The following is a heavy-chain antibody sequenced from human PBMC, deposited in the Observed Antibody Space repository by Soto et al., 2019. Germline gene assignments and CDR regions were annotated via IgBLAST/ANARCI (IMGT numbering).Heavy chain of an antibody. J-gene: IGHJ3*02. CDR1: GFSFSSYA. V-gene: IGHV3-23*01. CDR2: ISGSGGST. Sequence: EVQLLESGGGLVQPGGSLRLSCAASGFSFSSYAMSWVRQAPGKGLEWVSGISGSGGSTYYADSVKGRFTSSRDNSKNTVYLQMNSLRAEDTALHYCATGLNAFDIWGQGTMVTVSS. CDR3: ATGLNAFDI.